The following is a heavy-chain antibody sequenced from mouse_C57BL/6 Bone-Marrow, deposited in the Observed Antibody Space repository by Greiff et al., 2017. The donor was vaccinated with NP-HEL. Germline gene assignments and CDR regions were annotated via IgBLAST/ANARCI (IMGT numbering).Heavy chain of an antibody. J-gene: IGHJ2*01. CDR2: IYPGDGDT. V-gene: IGHV1-80*01. Sequence: LQQSGASVKISCKASGHAFSSYWMNWVKQRPGKGLEWIGQIYPGDGDTNYNGKFKGKATLTEDKSSSTAYMQLSSLTSEDSAVYFCAREEDYFDYWGQGTTLTVSS. CDR3: AREEDYFDY. CDR1: GHAFSSYW.